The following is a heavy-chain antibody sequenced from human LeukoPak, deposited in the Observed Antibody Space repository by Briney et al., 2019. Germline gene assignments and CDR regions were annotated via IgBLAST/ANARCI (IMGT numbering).Heavy chain of an antibody. D-gene: IGHD4-17*01. Sequence: PSQTLSPTCTVSGGSISSGDYYWGWVRQPPGRGLEWIGYIYYSGSTYYNPSLKSRVTISVDTSKNQFSLKLSSVTAADTAVYYCAREAYGDYVVYWGQGTLVTVSS. CDR2: IYYSGST. CDR1: GGSISSGDYY. J-gene: IGHJ4*02. CDR3: AREAYGDYVVY. V-gene: IGHV4-30-4*01.